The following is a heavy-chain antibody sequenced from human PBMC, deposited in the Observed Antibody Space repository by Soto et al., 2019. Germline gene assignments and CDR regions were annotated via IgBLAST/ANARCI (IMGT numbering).Heavy chain of an antibody. V-gene: IGHV1-18*04. J-gene: IGHJ6*02. CDR2: ISAYNGNT. Sequence: ASVKVSCKASGYTFTSYGISWARQAPGQGLEWMGWISAYNGNTNYAQKLQGRVTMTTDTSTSTAYMELRSLRSDDTAVYYCARDGAGYCSGGSCYSDYYYGMDVWGQGTTVTVSS. CDR3: ARDGAGYCSGGSCYSDYYYGMDV. CDR1: GYTFTSYG. D-gene: IGHD2-15*01.